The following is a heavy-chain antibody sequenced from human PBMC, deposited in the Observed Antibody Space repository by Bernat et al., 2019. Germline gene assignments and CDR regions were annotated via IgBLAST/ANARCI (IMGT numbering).Heavy chain of an antibody. V-gene: IGHV3-30*07. Sequence: QVPLVESGGGVVQPGRSLRLSCAASGFTFSSYAMHWVRQGPGKGLEWVAFISYDGSKKYYADSAKGRFTISRDNSKNTLYLQMNSLRAEDTAVYYCARGADYGYYFDYWGQGTLVTVSS. CDR1: GFTFSSYA. D-gene: IGHD4-17*01. CDR3: ARGADYGYYFDY. J-gene: IGHJ4*02. CDR2: ISYDGSKK.